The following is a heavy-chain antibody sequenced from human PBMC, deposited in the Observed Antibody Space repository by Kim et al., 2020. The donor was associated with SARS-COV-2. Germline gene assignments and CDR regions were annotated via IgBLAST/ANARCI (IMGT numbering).Heavy chain of an antibody. Sequence: GGSLRLSCAASGFTFSGYGMSWVRQAPGKGLEWVSAVSDTGADRNYANSVKGRFTISRDNSKNTLYLQMNSLRDEETAVYYCAKRLGPTTPNFDYWGQGTLVTVSS. CDR2: VSDTGADR. CDR1: GFTFSGYG. J-gene: IGHJ4*02. V-gene: IGHV3-23*01. D-gene: IGHD1-26*01. CDR3: AKRLGPTTPNFDY.